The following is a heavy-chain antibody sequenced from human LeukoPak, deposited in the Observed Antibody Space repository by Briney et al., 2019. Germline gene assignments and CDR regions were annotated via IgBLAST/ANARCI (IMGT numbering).Heavy chain of an antibody. V-gene: IGHV3-30*04. J-gene: IGHJ3*02. CDR2: ISYDESNK. CDR1: GFTFTNYA. D-gene: IGHD3-16*01. CDR3: ARSRGGFRSDAFDI. Sequence: GGFLRLSCTASGFTFTNYAVHWVRQAPGRGLEWVALISYDESNKYYADSVKGRFTISRDNSKNTLYLQMNSLRAEDTAVYYCARSRGGFRSDAFDIWGQGTMVTVSS.